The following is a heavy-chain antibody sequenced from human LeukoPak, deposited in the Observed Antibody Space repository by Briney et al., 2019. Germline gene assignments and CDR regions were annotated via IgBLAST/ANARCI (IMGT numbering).Heavy chain of an antibody. CDR2: IYYSGST. CDR3: ASGYDLLDAFDI. Sequence: NPSETLSLTCTVSGGSISSYYWSWIRQPPGRGLEWIGYIYYSGSTNYNPSLKSRVTISVDTSKNQFSLKLSSVTAADTAVYYCASGYDLLDAFDIWGQGTMVTVSS. CDR1: GGSISSYY. D-gene: IGHD3-3*01. V-gene: IGHV4-59*01. J-gene: IGHJ3*02.